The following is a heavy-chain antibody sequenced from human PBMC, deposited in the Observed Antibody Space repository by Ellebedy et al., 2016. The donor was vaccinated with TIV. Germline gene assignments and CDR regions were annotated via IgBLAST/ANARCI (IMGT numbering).Heavy chain of an antibody. Sequence: GESLKISCAASGFTFSSYSMNWVRQAPGKGLEWVSYISSSSSTIYYADSVKGRFTISRDNAKNSLYLQMNSLRAEDTAVYYCARAGTTVVTAVDYWGQGTLVSVSS. V-gene: IGHV3-48*01. CDR2: ISSSSSTI. CDR1: GFTFSSYS. D-gene: IGHD4-23*01. J-gene: IGHJ4*02. CDR3: ARAGTTVVTAVDY.